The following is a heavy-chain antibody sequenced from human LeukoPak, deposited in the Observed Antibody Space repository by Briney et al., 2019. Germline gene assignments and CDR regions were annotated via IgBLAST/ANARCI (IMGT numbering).Heavy chain of an antibody. D-gene: IGHD6-13*01. J-gene: IGHJ4*02. CDR1: GFTFSSYG. CDR3: AKGHSSSWRLFDY. CDR2: ISYDGSNK. Sequence: GGSLRLSCAASGFTFSSYGMHWVRQAPGKGLEWVAVISYDGSNKYYADSVKGRFTISRDNSKNTLYLLMNSLRAEDTAVYYCAKGHSSSWRLFDYWGQGTLVTVSS. V-gene: IGHV3-30*18.